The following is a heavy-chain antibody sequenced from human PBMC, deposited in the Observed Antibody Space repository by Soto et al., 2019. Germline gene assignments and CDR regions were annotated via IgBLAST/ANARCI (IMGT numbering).Heavy chain of an antibody. Sequence: EVQVVESGGGLIQPGGALRLSCAVSGFTVTNNYMNWVRQAPGKWLEWVSVIYSGGSAFYADSVKGRFTISRDNSMTTLYLQMNSLRAEDTALYYCAGGDQVIPGSSAFWCQGTLLTVSS. CDR3: AGGDQVIPGSSAF. CDR1: GFTVTNNY. D-gene: IGHD3-16*01. J-gene: IGHJ4*02. V-gene: IGHV3-53*01. CDR2: IYSGGSA.